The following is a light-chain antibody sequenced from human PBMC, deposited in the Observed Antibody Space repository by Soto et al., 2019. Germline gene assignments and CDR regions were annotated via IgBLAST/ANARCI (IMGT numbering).Light chain of an antibody. Sequence: EVVLTQSPGTLSLSPGERAALSCRASPSVSSSYLAWYQQKPGQAPRLLIYGASNRATGIPDRFSGSGSGSDFTLTISRLESEDFAVYYCQQYESSHTFDQVTKLEIK. CDR3: QQYESSHT. J-gene: IGKJ2*01. V-gene: IGKV3-20*01. CDR2: GAS. CDR1: PSVSSSY.